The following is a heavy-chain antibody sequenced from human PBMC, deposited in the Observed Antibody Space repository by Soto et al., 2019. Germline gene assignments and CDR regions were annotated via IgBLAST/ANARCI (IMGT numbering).Heavy chain of an antibody. Sequence: QLQLQESGPGLVKPSETLSLTCTVSGGSVSSSRNYWGWIRQPPGKGLEWIGTIYYTGSTYYNPSLKSRVXXSXDXXKHQLSLKLSSVTAADTAVYYCARRSMDFWSNFDPWGQGALVTVSS. CDR2: IYYTGST. D-gene: IGHD3-3*01. V-gene: IGHV4-39*01. CDR3: ARRSMDFWSNFDP. J-gene: IGHJ5*02. CDR1: GGSVSSSRNY.